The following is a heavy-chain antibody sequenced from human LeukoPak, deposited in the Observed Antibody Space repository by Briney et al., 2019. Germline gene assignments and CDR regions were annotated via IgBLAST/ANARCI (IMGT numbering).Heavy chain of an antibody. V-gene: IGHV4-34*01. CDR2: INHSGST. J-gene: IGHJ4*02. Sequence: PSETLSLTCTVSGGSISSYYWSWIRQPPGKGLEWIGEINHSGSTNYNPSLKSRVTISVDTSKNQFSLKLSSVTAADTAVYYCAVDYGDYAEYFDYWGQGTLVTVSS. CDR1: GGSISSYY. D-gene: IGHD4-17*01. CDR3: AVDYGDYAEYFDY.